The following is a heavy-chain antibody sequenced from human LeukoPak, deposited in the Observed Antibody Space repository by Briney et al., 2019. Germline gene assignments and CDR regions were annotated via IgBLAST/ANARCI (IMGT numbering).Heavy chain of an antibody. Sequence: ESLSLSCAASGFTFSSYCMHWLRQAPGKGPVWVSRISTDGSSTSYADSVKGRFTISRDNGKNTLYLQRNSLRAEDTAVYYCASYLTSIPSGMDVWGQGATVTVSS. J-gene: IGHJ6*02. CDR3: ASYLTSIPSGMDV. V-gene: IGHV3-74*01. CDR2: ISTDGSST. CDR1: GFTFSSYC. D-gene: IGHD2/OR15-2a*01.